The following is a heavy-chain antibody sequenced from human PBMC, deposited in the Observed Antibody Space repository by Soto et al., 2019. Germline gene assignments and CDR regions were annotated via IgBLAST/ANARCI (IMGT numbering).Heavy chain of an antibody. CDR3: AHTWGLPFDY. V-gene: IGHV2-5*01. CDR1: GFSLRTTGVG. D-gene: IGHD3-16*01. CDR2: IYWNDDK. Sequence: QITLKESGPTLVKPTQTLTLTCTYSGFSLRTTGVGVGWIRQPPGKALEWLGIIYWNDDKRYSPSLKNRFTLTSDISKSQVVLTMPNMDPVDTATYYCAHTWGLPFDYWGQGTLVIVSS. J-gene: IGHJ4*02.